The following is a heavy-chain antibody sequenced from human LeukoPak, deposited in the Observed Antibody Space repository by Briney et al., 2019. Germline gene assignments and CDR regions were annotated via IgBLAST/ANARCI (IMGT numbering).Heavy chain of an antibody. Sequence: GRSLRLSCAASGFTISSYAMLWVRQTPGKGLEWVAVISYDGSNKYYADSVKGRFTISRDNSKNTLYLQMNSLRAEDTAVYYCASENGVAAAQFDYWGQGTLVTVSS. J-gene: IGHJ4*02. CDR1: GFTISSYA. V-gene: IGHV3-30*04. D-gene: IGHD6-13*01. CDR3: ASENGVAAAQFDY. CDR2: ISYDGSNK.